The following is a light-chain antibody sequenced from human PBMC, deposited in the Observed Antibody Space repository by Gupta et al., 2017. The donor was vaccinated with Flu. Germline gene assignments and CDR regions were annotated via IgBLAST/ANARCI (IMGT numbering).Light chain of an antibody. J-gene: IGKJ1*01. CDR3: LQYSRDSQLT. V-gene: IGKV1-5*03. Sequence: QMTQTPSTLSAAIGDSVIITCRASQSLLGYLAWSQQKPGKAPRLLIYKASTLERGVPSRFSSSGAGTEFTLTISGLQPDDVATYYCLQYSRDSQLTFGQGTVVEFK. CDR2: KAS. CDR1: QSLLGY.